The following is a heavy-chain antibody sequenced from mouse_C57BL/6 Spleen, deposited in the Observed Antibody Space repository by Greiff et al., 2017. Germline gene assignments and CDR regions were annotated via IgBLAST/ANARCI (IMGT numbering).Heavy chain of an antibody. D-gene: IGHD2-3*01. CDR3: ARGYGYYRMDY. J-gene: IGHJ4*01. CDR2: IYPGDGDT. V-gene: IGHV1-80*01. CDR1: GYAFSSYW. Sequence: VQLHQSGAELVKPGASVKISCKASGYAFSSYWMNWVKQRPGKGLEWIGQIYPGDGDTNSNGKFKGKATLTADKSSSTAYMQLSSLTSEDSAVYFCARGYGYYRMDYGGQGTSVTVSS.